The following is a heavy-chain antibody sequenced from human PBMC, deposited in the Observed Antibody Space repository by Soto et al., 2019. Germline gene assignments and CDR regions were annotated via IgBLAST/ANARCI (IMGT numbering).Heavy chain of an antibody. CDR2: INPNSGGT. CDR1: GYTFTGYY. CDR3: ARVHRYSSGWYTLGY. J-gene: IGHJ4*02. Sequence: QVQLVQSGAEVKKPGASVKVSCKASGYTFTGYYMHWVRQAPGQGLEWMGWINPNSGGTNYAQKFQGRVNMTRDTSISTAYMELSRLRSDDTAVYYCARVHRYSSGWYTLGYWGQGTLVTVSS. D-gene: IGHD6-19*01. V-gene: IGHV1-2*02.